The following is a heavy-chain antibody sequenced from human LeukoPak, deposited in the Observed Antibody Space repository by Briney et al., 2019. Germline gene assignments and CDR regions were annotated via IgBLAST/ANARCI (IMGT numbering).Heavy chain of an antibody. V-gene: IGHV3-48*03. Sequence: GGSLRLSCAASGFSFTSYEMNWVRQAPGKGLEWASYITISGSTIYYPDSVKGRFTISRDNAKNSLYLQMNSLRAEDTAVYYCARTTSFDYWGQGTLVIVSS. CDR2: ITISGSTI. CDR1: GFSFTSYE. D-gene: IGHD1-1*01. J-gene: IGHJ4*02. CDR3: ARTTSFDY.